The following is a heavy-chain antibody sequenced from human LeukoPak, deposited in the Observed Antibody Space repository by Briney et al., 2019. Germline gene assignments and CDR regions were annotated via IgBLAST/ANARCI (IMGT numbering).Heavy chain of an antibody. D-gene: IGHD6-19*01. CDR2: ISGSGGST. Sequence: GGSLRLSCAASGFTFSSYAMSWVRQAPGKGLEWVSAISGSGGSTYYADSVKGRFTISRDNSKNTLYLQMNSLRAEDTAVYYCAKGPRSGWSPLYFDYWGQGTLVTVSS. J-gene: IGHJ4*02. CDR1: GFTFSSYA. V-gene: IGHV3-23*01. CDR3: AKGPRSGWSPLYFDY.